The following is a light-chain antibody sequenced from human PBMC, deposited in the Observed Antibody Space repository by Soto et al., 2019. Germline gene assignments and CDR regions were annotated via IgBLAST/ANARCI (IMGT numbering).Light chain of an antibody. CDR3: QQRSSWIT. CDR1: QSVSTY. Sequence: EVVLTQSPATLSLSPGERATLSCRASQSVSTYLAWYQQKPGQAPRLLIYDASNRAGGIPGRLGGSGGAADFTLTSSRMEPEDFAVYYCQQRSSWITFGQGTRLEIK. J-gene: IGKJ5*01. V-gene: IGKV3-11*01. CDR2: DAS.